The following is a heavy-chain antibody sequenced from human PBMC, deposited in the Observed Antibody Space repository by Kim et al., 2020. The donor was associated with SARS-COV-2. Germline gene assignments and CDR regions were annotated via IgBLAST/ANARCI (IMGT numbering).Heavy chain of an antibody. J-gene: IGHJ3*02. CDR3: ARAGLGYCSSTSCYTIAFDI. CDR1: GGSISSYY. CDR2: IYYSGST. Sequence: SETLSLTCTVSGGSISSYYWSWIRQPPGKGLEWIGYIYYSGSTNYNPSLKSRVTISVDTSKNQFSLKLSSVTAADTAVYYCARAGLGYCSSTSCYTIAFDIWGQGTMVTVSS. V-gene: IGHV4-59*01. D-gene: IGHD2-2*02.